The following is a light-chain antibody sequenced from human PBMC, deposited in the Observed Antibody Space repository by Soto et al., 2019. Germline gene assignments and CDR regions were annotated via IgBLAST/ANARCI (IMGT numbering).Light chain of an antibody. Sequence: EVVLTQSPATLSLSPGETATLSCRASQTVIKYLAWFQQKPGQAPRLLIYDTSNRATGIPARFSGSGSGTDFTLTISSLEPEDFAVYYCQQSYSWPPITFGQGTRLDIK. CDR3: QQSYSWPPIT. CDR2: DTS. V-gene: IGKV3-11*01. J-gene: IGKJ5*01. CDR1: QTVIKY.